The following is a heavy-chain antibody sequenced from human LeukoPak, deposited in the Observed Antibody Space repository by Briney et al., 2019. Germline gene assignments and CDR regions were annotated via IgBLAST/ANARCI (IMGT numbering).Heavy chain of an antibody. V-gene: IGHV3-30-3*01. CDR3: ARVLLLWFGEAGEGLTKGKPQFDY. CDR1: GFTFSSYA. J-gene: IGHJ4*02. D-gene: IGHD3-10*01. CDR2: ISYDGSNK. Sequence: PGRSLRLSCAASGFTFSSYAMHWVRQAPGKGLEWVAVISYDGSNKYYADSVKGRFTISRDNSKNTLYLQMNSLRAEDTAVYYCARVLLLWFGEAGEGLTKGKPQFDYWGQGTLVTVSS.